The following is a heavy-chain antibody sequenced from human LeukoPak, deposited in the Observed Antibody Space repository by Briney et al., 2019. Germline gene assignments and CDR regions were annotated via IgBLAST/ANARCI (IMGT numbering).Heavy chain of an antibody. Sequence: GGSLRLSCVVSGFTFSDYAMSWVRQAPEKGLDWVSVISGSAHKIRYADSVKGRFTISRDNAKNSLYLQMNSLRAEDTAVYYCARDPGYCSGGSCYPYYFDYWGQGTLVTVSS. V-gene: IGHV3-23*01. CDR3: ARDPGYCSGGSCYPYYFDY. D-gene: IGHD2-15*01. CDR1: GFTFSDYA. J-gene: IGHJ4*02. CDR2: ISGSAHKI.